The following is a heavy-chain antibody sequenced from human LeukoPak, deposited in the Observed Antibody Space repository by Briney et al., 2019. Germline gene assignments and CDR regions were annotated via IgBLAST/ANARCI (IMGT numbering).Heavy chain of an antibody. V-gene: IGHV4-34*01. J-gene: IGHJ3*02. CDR3: ARDGGGRYCSSTSCSRVHAFDI. Sequence: PSETLSLTCAVYGGSYSGYYWSLIRQPPGKGLEWIGKINHSGSTNYNPSLKSRVTISVDTSKNQFSLKLSSVTAADTAVYYCARDGGGRYCSSTSCSRVHAFDIWGQGTMVTVSS. CDR2: INHSGST. CDR1: GGSYSGYY. D-gene: IGHD2-2*01.